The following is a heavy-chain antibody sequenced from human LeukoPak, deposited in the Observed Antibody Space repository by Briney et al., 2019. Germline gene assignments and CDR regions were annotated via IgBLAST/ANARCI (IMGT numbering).Heavy chain of an antibody. Sequence: PSETLSLTCAVYGGSFSGYYWSWIRQPPGKGLEWMGEINHSGSTNYNPYLKSRVTISVDTSKNQFSTKLSSVTAADTAVYYCARTAKLVRGFDPWGQGTLVTVSS. CDR3: ARTAKLVRGFDP. D-gene: IGHD6-13*01. V-gene: IGHV4-34*01. J-gene: IGHJ5*02. CDR1: GGSFSGYY. CDR2: INHSGST.